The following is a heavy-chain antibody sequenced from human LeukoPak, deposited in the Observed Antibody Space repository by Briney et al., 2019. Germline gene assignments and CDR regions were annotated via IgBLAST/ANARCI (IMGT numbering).Heavy chain of an antibody. D-gene: IGHD3-22*01. CDR3: ARVLYDSSGYYLNYFDY. CDR1: GFTFSSYE. V-gene: IGHV3-48*03. CDR2: ISSSDSTT. Sequence: GGSLRLSCAASGFTFSSYEMNWVRQAPGTGLEWVSYISSSDSTTYYADSVKGRFTISRDNAMNSLYLQMNSLRVEDTAVYYCARVLYDSSGYYLNYFDYWGQGTLVTVSS. J-gene: IGHJ4*02.